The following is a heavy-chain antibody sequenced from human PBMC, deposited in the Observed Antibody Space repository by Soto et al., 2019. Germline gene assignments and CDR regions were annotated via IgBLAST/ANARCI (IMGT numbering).Heavy chain of an antibody. Sequence: GGSLRLSCAASGFTFSSYAMHWVRQAPGKGLEWVAVISYDGSNKYYADSVKGRFTISRDNSKNTLYLQMNSLRAEDTAVYYCARNNYDTAMDYYYYYGMDVWGQGTTVTVSS. V-gene: IGHV3-30-3*01. CDR1: GFTFSSYA. J-gene: IGHJ6*02. CDR2: ISYDGSNK. CDR3: ARNNYDTAMDYYYYYGMDV. D-gene: IGHD5-18*01.